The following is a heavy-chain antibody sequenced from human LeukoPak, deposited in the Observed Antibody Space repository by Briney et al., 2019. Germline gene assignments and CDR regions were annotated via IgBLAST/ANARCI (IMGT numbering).Heavy chain of an antibody. CDR1: GFTFSNAW. CDR3: TYCYDSSGYFGY. J-gene: IGHJ4*02. V-gene: IGHV3-15*01. D-gene: IGHD3-22*01. CDR2: IKSKTDGGTT. Sequence: GGSLRLSCAASGFTFSNAWMSWVRQAPGKGLEWVGRIKSKTDGGTTDYAAPVKGRFTITRDDSKNTLYLQMNSLKTEDTAVYYCTYCYDSSGYFGYWGQGTLVTVSS.